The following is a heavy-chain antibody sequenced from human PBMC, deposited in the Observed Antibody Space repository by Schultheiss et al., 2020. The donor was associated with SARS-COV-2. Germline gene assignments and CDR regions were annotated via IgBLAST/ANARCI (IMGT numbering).Heavy chain of an antibody. CDR3: VRAPTGDAFDI. J-gene: IGHJ3*02. CDR1: GFTFSSYA. D-gene: IGHD1-1*01. V-gene: IGHV3-30*04. Sequence: GESLKISCAASGFTFSSYAMHWVRQAPGKGLEWVAVISYDGSNKYYADSVKGRFTISRDNSKNTLYLQMNSLRAEDTAVYYCVRAPTGDAFDIWGQGTMVTVAS. CDR2: ISYDGSNK.